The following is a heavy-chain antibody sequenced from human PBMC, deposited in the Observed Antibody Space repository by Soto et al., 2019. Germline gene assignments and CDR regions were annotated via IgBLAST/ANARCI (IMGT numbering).Heavy chain of an antibody. Sequence: QVQLVQSGAEVKKPGASVKVSCKASGYTFTSYGFSWVRQAPGQGLEWMGWISAYNGNTNYAQKLQGRLTMTTDTSTSTAYMELTSLRSDDTAVYYCASFREGYSYGWSYYYGMDVWGQGTTVTVSS. CDR3: ASFREGYSYGWSYYYGMDV. CDR2: ISAYNGNT. CDR1: GYTFTSYG. D-gene: IGHD5-18*01. J-gene: IGHJ6*02. V-gene: IGHV1-18*01.